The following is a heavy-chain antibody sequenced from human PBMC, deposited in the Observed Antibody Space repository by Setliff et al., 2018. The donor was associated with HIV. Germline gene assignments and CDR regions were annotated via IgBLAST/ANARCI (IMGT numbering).Heavy chain of an antibody. CDR1: GDSISSYS. CDR2: IFSSGST. D-gene: IGHD3-10*01. J-gene: IGHJ5*02. V-gene: IGHV4-4*09. Sequence: SETLSLTCTVPGDSISSYSWNWIRQSPGGGLEWIGFIFSSGSTKSNPSLQSRVTMSIDTSKNQFSLRLTSVTAADTAVYYCARRIDDSGSFPDKNWFDTWGQGSLVTVSS. CDR3: ARRIDDSGSFPDKNWFDT.